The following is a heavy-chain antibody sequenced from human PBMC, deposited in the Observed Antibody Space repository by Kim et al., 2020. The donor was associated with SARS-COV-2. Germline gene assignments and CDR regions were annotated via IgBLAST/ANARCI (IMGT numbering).Heavy chain of an antibody. D-gene: IGHD6-19*01. Sequence: ASVKVSCKASGYTFTDYYMHWVRQAPGQGLEWMGRINPNSGGANYAQNFQGRVTMTRDTSISTAYMELSRLRSDDTAVYYCARGDYSSDWYFNYWGQGTLVTVSS. CDR2: INPNSGGA. CDR3: ARGDYSSDWYFNY. V-gene: IGHV1-2*06. CDR1: GYTFTDYY. J-gene: IGHJ4*02.